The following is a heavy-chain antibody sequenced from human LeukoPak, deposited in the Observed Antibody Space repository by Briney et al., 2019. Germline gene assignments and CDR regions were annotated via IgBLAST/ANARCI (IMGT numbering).Heavy chain of an antibody. D-gene: IGHD6-13*01. Sequence: PSETLSLTCTVSGGSISSYYWSCIRQPPGKGLESIAYIYYSGSAIYNPSLKSRVSILVDTSNNKFSLKLTFVTAADTAVHYCARDSSAFGLAAARVNWYFDLWGPGTMVTVSS. V-gene: IGHV4-59*01. CDR1: GGSISSYY. CDR3: ARDSSAFGLAAARVNWYFDL. CDR2: IYYSGSA. J-gene: IGHJ2*01.